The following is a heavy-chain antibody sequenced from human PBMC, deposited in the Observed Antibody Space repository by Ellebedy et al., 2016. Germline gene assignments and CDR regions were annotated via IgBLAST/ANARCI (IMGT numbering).Heavy chain of an antibody. V-gene: IGHV3-23*01. CDR3: AKDKDVVANYGMDV. CDR2: ISGSGDNT. D-gene: IGHD2-2*01. CDR1: GFTFSSYA. J-gene: IGHJ6*02. Sequence: GESLKISCAASGFTFSSYAMSWVRQAPGKGLEWVSAISGSGDNTYYADSVKGRVTISRDNSKNTLYLQMNSLRAEDTAVYYCAKDKDVVANYGMDVWGQGTTVTVSS.